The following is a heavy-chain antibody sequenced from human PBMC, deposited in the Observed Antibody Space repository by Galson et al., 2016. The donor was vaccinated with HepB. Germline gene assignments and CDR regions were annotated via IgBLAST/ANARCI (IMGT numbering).Heavy chain of an antibody. CDR3: ARGPWNYDYNDGMDL. Sequence: LRLSCAASGFYFSDYSTNWVRQAPGKGLEWIGEIYHSGSTNYNPSLKSRVTISVDKSKNQFSLRLSSVTAADTAVYYCARGPWNYDYNDGMDLWGHGTVVTVSS. CDR2: IYHSGST. V-gene: IGHV4-34*01. CDR1: GFYFSDYS. J-gene: IGHJ6*02. D-gene: IGHD1-1*01.